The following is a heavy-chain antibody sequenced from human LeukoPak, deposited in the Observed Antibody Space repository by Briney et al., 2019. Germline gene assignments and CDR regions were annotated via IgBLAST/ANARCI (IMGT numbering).Heavy chain of an antibody. Sequence: PGGSLRLSCAASGFPFSTYWMTWVRQAPGKGLEWIGEINHSGSTNYNPSLKSRVTISVDTSKNQFSLKLSSVTAADTAVYYCARAGQLWLREGHWVADYWGQGTLVTVSS. CDR1: GFPFSTYW. CDR3: ARAGQLWLREGHWVADY. J-gene: IGHJ4*02. V-gene: IGHV4-34*01. D-gene: IGHD5-18*01. CDR2: INHSGST.